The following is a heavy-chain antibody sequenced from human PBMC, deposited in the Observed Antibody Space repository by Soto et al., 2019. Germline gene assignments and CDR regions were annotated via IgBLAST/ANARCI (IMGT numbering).Heavy chain of an antibody. CDR1: GFTFSDYY. CDR3: ASGTNGAFFVY. D-gene: IGHD2-8*01. V-gene: IGHV3-11*01. Sequence: GGSLRLSCAASGFTFSDYYMSWIRQAPGKGLEWVSYISSRSSTIFYADSVKGRFTISRDNVKNSLYLQMNSLRAEDTAVYYCASGTNGAFFVYWGQGILVTGSS. J-gene: IGHJ4*02. CDR2: ISSRSSTI.